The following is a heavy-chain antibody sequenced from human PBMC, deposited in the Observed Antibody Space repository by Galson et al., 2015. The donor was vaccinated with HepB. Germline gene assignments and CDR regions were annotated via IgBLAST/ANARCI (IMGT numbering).Heavy chain of an antibody. CDR2: ISGSGDST. CDR3: AKVLTTVTSFDY. CDR1: GFTFSSYA. Sequence: SLRLSCAASGFTFSSYAMNWVRQAPGKGLEWVSTISGSGDSTYYADSVKGRFTISRDNSKNTLYLQMNSLRAEDTAVYYCAKVLTTVTSFDYWGPGTLVTVSS. J-gene: IGHJ4*02. V-gene: IGHV3-23*01. D-gene: IGHD4-17*01.